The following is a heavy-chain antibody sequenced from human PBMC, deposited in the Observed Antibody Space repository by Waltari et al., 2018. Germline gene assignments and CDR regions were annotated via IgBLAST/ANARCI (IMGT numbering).Heavy chain of an antibody. CDR3: VRGSNDWIGLDY. V-gene: IGHV3-74*01. Sequence: EVQLVESGGGLVQPGGSLRPPCAPPGFTFRHYWMPWVRQAPGKGLLCVSRINPDGRETNYADSVKGRFTISRDNAKNTLYLQMNSLRGEDTAVYYCVRGSNDWIGLDYWGQGALVTVSS. J-gene: IGHJ4*02. CDR2: INPDGRET. D-gene: IGHD3-9*01. CDR1: GFTFRHYW.